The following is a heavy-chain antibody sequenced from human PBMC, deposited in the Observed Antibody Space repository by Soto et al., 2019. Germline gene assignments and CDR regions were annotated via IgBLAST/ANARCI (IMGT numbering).Heavy chain of an antibody. J-gene: IGHJ3*02. CDR1: GFTFSSYS. Sequence: EVQLVESGGGLVQPGGSLRLSCAASGFTFSSYSMNWVRQAPGKGLEWVSYISSSSSTIYYADSVKGRFTISRDNAKNSLYLQMNSLRDEDTAVYYCARDRPRSRVPDAFDIWGQGTMVTVSS. CDR3: ARDRPRSRVPDAFDI. CDR2: ISSSSSTI. V-gene: IGHV3-48*02.